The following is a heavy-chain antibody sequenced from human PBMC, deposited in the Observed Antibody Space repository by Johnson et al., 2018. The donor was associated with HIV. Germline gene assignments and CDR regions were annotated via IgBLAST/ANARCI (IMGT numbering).Heavy chain of an antibody. Sequence: VQLVESGGGLVQPGGSLRLSCSASGITVSSNYMSWVRQAPGKGLEWVSVIFTAGDVYYSDSVKGRFTISRDNSKNTLYLQVNSLRAEATAIYYCAKDGDDGDEADGTKGALYIWGQGTMVTVSS. CDR2: IFTAGDV. CDR3: AKDGDDGDEADGTKGALYI. CDR1: GITVSSNY. V-gene: IGHV3-66*01. D-gene: IGHD2-2*01. J-gene: IGHJ3*02.